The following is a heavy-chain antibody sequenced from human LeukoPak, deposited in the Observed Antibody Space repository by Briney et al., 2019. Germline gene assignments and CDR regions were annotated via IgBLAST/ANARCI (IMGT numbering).Heavy chain of an antibody. CDR3: ARVFCSGSSCSHFDY. CDR1: GFTFSSYW. CDR2: IDDDGTTI. J-gene: IGHJ4*02. Sequence: PGGSLRLSCAASGFTFSSYWMHWVRQAPGKGLVWVSRIDDDGTTIDYADSVKGRFTISRDNAKNTLYLQMNSLRAEDTAVYYCARVFCSGSSCSHFDYWGQGTLVTVSS. D-gene: IGHD2-15*01. V-gene: IGHV3-74*01.